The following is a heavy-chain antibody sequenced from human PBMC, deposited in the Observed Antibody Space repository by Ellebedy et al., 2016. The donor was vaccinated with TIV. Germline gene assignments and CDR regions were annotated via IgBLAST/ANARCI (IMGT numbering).Heavy chain of an antibody. CDR3: ARDRTGSWTFDY. Sequence: ASVKVSCXASGYTFTNYHMHWVRQAPGQGSEWMGIINPSIDSTSYALKFQGRVTVTRDTSTSAIYMELSSLTSEDTAVYYCARDRTGSWTFDYWGQGTLVTVSS. D-gene: IGHD1-26*01. J-gene: IGHJ4*02. CDR1: GYTFTNYH. V-gene: IGHV1-46*01. CDR2: INPSIDST.